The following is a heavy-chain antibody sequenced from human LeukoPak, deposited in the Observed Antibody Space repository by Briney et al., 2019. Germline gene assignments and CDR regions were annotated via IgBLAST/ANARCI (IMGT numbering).Heavy chain of an antibody. D-gene: IGHD2-21*02. CDR2: MNPNSGNT. CDR1: GYTFTSYD. Sequence: ASVKVSCKASGYTFTSYDINWVRQATGQGLEWMGWMNPNSGNTGYAQKFQGRVTMTRDTSITTASMELSSLTSEDTAVYYCARGPIAHCGGDCYSPFNWFDTWGQGALVTVSS. J-gene: IGHJ5*02. CDR3: ARGPIAHCGGDCYSPFNWFDT. V-gene: IGHV1-8*01.